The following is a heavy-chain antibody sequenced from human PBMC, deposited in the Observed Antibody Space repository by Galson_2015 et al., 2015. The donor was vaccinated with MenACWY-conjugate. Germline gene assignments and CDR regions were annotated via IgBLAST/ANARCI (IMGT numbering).Heavy chain of an antibody. V-gene: IGHV1-18*04. CDR1: GYTFTSYG. D-gene: IGHD5-12*01. CDR3: ARAPRGYSGYDPSDY. J-gene: IGHJ4*02. Sequence: SVKVSCKASGYTFTSYGISWVRQAPGQGLEWMGWISAYNGNTNYAQKLQGRVTMTTDTSTSTAYMELRSLRSDDTAVYYCARAPRGYSGYDPSDYWGQGTLVTVSS. CDR2: ISAYNGNT.